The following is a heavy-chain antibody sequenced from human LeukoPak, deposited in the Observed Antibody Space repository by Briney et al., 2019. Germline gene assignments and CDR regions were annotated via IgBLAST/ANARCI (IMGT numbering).Heavy chain of an antibody. CDR2: IYSGGST. CDR1: GFTVSSNY. D-gene: IGHD3-10*01. CDR3: ARTVGYYGSGGYYRPYYFDN. V-gene: IGHV3-66*01. J-gene: IGHJ4*02. Sequence: GGSLRLSCAASGFTVSSNYMSWVRQAPGKGLEWVPVIYSGGSTYYADSVKGRFTISRDDSKNTLYLQMNSLRAEDTAVYYCARTVGYYGSGGYYRPYYFDNWGQGTLVTVSS.